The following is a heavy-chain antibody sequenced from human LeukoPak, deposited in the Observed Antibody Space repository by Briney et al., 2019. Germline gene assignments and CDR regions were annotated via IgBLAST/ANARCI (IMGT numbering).Heavy chain of an antibody. J-gene: IGHJ4*02. Sequence: PGGSLRLSCAASGFTFSSYSMNWVRQTPGKGLEGLSYITSSSSTIYYADSVKGRFTISRDNAKNSLYLQMNSLGVEDTAVYYCARAGGGYNYYDYWGQGTLVTVSS. CDR2: ITSSSSTI. CDR1: GFTFSSYS. V-gene: IGHV3-48*01. CDR3: ARAGGGYNYYDY. D-gene: IGHD5-24*01.